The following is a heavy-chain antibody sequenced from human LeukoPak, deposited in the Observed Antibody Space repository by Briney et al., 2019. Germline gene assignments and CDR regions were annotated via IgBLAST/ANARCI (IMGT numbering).Heavy chain of an antibody. CDR1: GYTFTGYY. V-gene: IGHV1-2*02. J-gene: IGHJ4*02. D-gene: IGHD6-19*01. CDR3: ARTRFVAVAGTRISDY. CDR2: INPNSGGT. Sequence: ASVKVSCKASGYTFTGYYMHWVRQAPGQGLEWMGWINPNSGGTNYAQKFQGRVTMTRDTSISTAYMELSRLRSDDTAVYYCARTRFVAVAGTRISDYWGQGTLVTVSS.